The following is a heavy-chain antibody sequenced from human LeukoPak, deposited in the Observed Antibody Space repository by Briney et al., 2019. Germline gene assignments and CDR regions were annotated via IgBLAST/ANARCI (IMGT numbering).Heavy chain of an antibody. Sequence: PGGSLRLSCATSEFTFNIYAMSGGRQAPGKGREWVSAISGSGGSTYYTHSVKCRFTISRDNPKNVVYMQMNRLRAEDTAVYYCAKDRRAINPSRFDYWGQGTVVTVSS. V-gene: IGHV3-23*01. CDR1: EFTFNIYA. CDR2: ISGSGGST. CDR3: AKDRRAINPSRFDY. J-gene: IGHJ4*02.